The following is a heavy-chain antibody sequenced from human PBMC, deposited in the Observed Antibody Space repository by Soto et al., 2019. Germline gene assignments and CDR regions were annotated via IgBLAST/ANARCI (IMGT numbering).Heavy chain of an antibody. V-gene: IGHV4-59*08. CDR1: GGSISNYY. CDR2: IFSSGST. Sequence: SETLSLTCTVSGGSISNYYWSWIRQPPGKGLQWIGYIFSSGSTNYNPSLKSRVTISVDTSKNQFSLNLSSATAADTAVYYCARQRRDFDYWGQGSLVTVSS. CDR3: ARQRRDFDY. J-gene: IGHJ4*02.